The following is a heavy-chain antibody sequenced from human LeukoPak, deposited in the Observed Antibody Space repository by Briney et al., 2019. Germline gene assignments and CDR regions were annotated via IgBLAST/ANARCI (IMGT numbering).Heavy chain of an antibody. V-gene: IGHV3-20*04. Sequence: GGSLRLSCAASGFTFSSYAMSWVRQVPGKGLEWVSSLNWNGGFRAYADSVKGRFTISRDNAKNSLYLQMNSLRAEDTAVYYCAKDKVAAAGPYYFDFWGQGALVTVSS. D-gene: IGHD6-13*01. J-gene: IGHJ4*02. CDR2: LNWNGGFR. CDR3: AKDKVAAAGPYYFDF. CDR1: GFTFSSYA.